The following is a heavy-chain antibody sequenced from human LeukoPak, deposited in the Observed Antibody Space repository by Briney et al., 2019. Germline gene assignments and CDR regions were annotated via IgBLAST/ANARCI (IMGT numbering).Heavy chain of an antibody. J-gene: IGHJ4*02. V-gene: IGHV1-2*02. CDR2: INADTGGT. CDR1: GYTFTGYY. D-gene: IGHD1-26*01. CDR3: ARPLGELTGDFDF. Sequence: ASVKVSCKASGYTFTGYYMHWVRQAPGQGLEWMGWINADTGGTNYAQKFQGRGTMTRDTSISTAYMELSRLRSDDTAVYYCARPLGELTGDFDFWGQGTLVTVSS.